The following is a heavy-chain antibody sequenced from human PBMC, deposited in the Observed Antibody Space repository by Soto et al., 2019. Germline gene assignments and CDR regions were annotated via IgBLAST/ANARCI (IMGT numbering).Heavy chain of an antibody. D-gene: IGHD4-17*01. Sequence: GGSLRLSCAASGFTFSSYAMSWVRQAPGKGLEWVSAISGSGRSTYYADSVKGRFTISRDNSKNTLYLQMSSLRAEDTAVYYYAKDLFATVTTPFDYWGQGTLVTVSS. V-gene: IGHV3-23*01. CDR1: GFTFSSYA. CDR2: ISGSGRST. J-gene: IGHJ4*02. CDR3: AKDLFATVTTPFDY.